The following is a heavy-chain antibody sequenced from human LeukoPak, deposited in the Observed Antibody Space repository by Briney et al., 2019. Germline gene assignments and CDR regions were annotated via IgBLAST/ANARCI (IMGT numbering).Heavy chain of an antibody. Sequence: PGGSLRLSCAASGFTFSSYWMSWVRQAPGKGLEWVANIKQDGSEKYHVDSVKGRFTISRDNAKNSLYLQMNSLRAEDTAVYYCARDRYCSGGSCYTGFDYWGQGTLVTVSS. CDR1: GFTFSSYW. J-gene: IGHJ4*02. D-gene: IGHD2-15*01. CDR3: ARDRYCSGGSCYTGFDY. V-gene: IGHV3-7*01. CDR2: IKQDGSEK.